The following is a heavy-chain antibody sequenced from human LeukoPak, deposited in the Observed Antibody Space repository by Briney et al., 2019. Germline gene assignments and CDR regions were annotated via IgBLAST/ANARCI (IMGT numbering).Heavy chain of an antibody. D-gene: IGHD4-23*01. CDR1: GFTFSAYT. J-gene: IGHJ3*02. CDR3: ARDQYGGNDAFDI. V-gene: IGHV3-21*01. Sequence: GGSLRLSCAASGFTFSAYTMAWVRQAPGRGLEWVSSVSSSSSYIYYADSVKGRFTISRDNAKNSLYLQMNSLRAEDTAVYYCARDQYGGNDAFDIWGQGTMVTVSS. CDR2: VSSSSSYI.